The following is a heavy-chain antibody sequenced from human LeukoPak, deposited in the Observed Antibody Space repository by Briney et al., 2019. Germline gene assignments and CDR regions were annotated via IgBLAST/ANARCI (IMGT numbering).Heavy chain of an antibody. Sequence: ASVKVSCKASGYTFTRYYMHWVRQAPGQGLEWMGIINPTGGSTSDAQKFQGRVTMTRDMSTSTVYMELSSLRFEDTAVYYCARGHDSSGYLAFDIWGQGTMVTVSS. CDR2: INPTGGST. V-gene: IGHV1-46*01. CDR1: GYTFTRYY. CDR3: ARGHDSSGYLAFDI. D-gene: IGHD3-22*01. J-gene: IGHJ3*02.